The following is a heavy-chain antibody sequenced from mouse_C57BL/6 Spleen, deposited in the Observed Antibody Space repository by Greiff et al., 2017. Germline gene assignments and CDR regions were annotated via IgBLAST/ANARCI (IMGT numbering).Heavy chain of an antibody. V-gene: IGHV5-6*01. Sequence: EVKLMESGGDLVKPGGSLKLSCAASGFTFSSYGMSWVRQTPDKRLEWVATISSGGSDTYYPNSVKGRFTLSRDNAKNTLYLQMSSLKTEDTAMYYCASGAYGYWGQGTLVTVSA. CDR2: ISSGGSDT. CDR3: ASGAYGY. CDR1: GFTFSSYG. J-gene: IGHJ3*02.